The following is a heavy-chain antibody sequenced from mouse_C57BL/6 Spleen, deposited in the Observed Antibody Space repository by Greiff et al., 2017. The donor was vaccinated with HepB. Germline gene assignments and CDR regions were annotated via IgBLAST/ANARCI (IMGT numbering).Heavy chain of an antibody. V-gene: IGHV5-4*01. CDR2: ISDGGSYT. D-gene: IGHD1-1*01. CDR1: GFTFSSYA. CDR3: ARSFYGSSHGGAMDY. Sequence: EVQRVESGGGLVKPGGSLKLSCAASGFTFSSYAMSWVRQTPEKRLEWVATISDGGSYTYYPDNVKGRFTISRDNAKNNLYLQMSHLKSEDTAMYYCARSFYGSSHGGAMDYWGQGTSVTVSS. J-gene: IGHJ4*01.